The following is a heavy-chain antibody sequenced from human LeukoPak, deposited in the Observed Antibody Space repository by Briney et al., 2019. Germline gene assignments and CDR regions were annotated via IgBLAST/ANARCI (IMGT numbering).Heavy chain of an antibody. CDR3: AKDLTYYDSSGYYGPPYYYYGMDV. D-gene: IGHD3-22*01. J-gene: IGHJ6*02. CDR2: ISYDGSNK. V-gene: IGHV3-30*18. CDR1: GFTFSSYG. Sequence: GGSLRLSCAASGFTFSSYGMHWVRQAPGKGLEWVAVISYDGSNKYYADSVKGRFTISRDNSKNTLYLQMNSLRAGDTAVYYCAKDLTYYDSSGYYGPPYYYYGMDVWGQGSTVTVSS.